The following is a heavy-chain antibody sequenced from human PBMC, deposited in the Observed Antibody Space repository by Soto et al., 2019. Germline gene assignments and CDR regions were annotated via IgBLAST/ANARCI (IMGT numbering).Heavy chain of an antibody. CDR3: ARDRGAYAY. CDR1: GLTFSTYW. V-gene: IGHV3-7*03. D-gene: IGHD1-26*01. J-gene: IGHJ4*02. CDR2: INQDGSEK. Sequence: GGSLRLSCAASGLTFSTYWMSWVRQAPGKGLEWVANINQDGSEKNYVDSVKGRFTISRDNAKNSLYLQMNSLRAEDTAVYYCARDRGAYAYRGQGTLVTVSS.